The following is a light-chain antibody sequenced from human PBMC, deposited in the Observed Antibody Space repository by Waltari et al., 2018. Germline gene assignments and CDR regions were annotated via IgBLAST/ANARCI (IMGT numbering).Light chain of an antibody. V-gene: IGLV2-14*03. Sequence: QSALTQPASVSGSPGQSITISCTGTSSDIGYYNYVSWYQHHPGTAPTLMIYYVSNRPSGVSNRFSGSKSGDTASLTISGLQAEDEAEYYCSSFTTRNTWVFGGGTKLTVL. CDR1: SSDIGYYNY. CDR3: SSFTTRNTWV. J-gene: IGLJ3*02. CDR2: YVS.